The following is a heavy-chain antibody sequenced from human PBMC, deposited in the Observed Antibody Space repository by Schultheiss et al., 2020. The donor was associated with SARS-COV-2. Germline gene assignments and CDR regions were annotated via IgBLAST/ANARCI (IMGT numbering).Heavy chain of an antibody. CDR3: AKSGFGVVTGIDY. CDR2: INGGSGDNT. V-gene: IGHV3-23*01. D-gene: IGHD3-3*01. CDR1: GFTFSSYA. J-gene: IGHJ4*02. Sequence: GGSLRLSCAASGFTFSSYAMHWVRQTPGKGLEWVSLINGGSGDNTNYADSVKGRFIISRDNAKNTLYLQMNSLRAEDTAVYYCAKSGFGVVTGIDYWGQGTLVTVSS.